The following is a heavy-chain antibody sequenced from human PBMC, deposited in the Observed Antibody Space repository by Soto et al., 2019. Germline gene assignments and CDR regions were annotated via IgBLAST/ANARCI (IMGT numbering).Heavy chain of an antibody. V-gene: IGHV3-33*01. CDR2: IWYDGTQK. D-gene: IGHD4-17*01. CDR1: GFTFNTYS. Sequence: ESVGGVVQPGRSLRLSCEASGFTFNTYSMHWVRQPPGKGLEWLAAIWYDGTQKYYADSVKGRFIISRDNSKKTLYLEMNSLRADDTAVYYCARAGGTTVTGLWHFDSWGQGTLVTVSS. J-gene: IGHJ4*02. CDR3: ARAGGTTVTGLWHFDS.